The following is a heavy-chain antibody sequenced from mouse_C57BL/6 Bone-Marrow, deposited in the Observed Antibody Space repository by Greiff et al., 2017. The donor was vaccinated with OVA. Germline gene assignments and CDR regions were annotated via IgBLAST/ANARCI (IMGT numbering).Heavy chain of an antibody. CDR3: ARAFTTVYYFDD. D-gene: IGHD1-1*01. CDR2: INPNNGGT. CDR1: GYTFTDYN. Sequence: VQLQQSGPELVKPGASVKIPCKASGYTFTDYNMDWVKQSPGKSLEWIGDINPNNGGTIYNQKFKGKATLTVDKSSSTAYMELRSLTSEDTAVYYCARAFTTVYYFDDWGKGTTLTVSS. V-gene: IGHV1-18*01. J-gene: IGHJ2*01.